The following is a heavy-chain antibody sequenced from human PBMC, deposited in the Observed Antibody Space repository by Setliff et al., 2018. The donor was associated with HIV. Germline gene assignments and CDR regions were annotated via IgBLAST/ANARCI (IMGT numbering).Heavy chain of an antibody. V-gene: IGHV4-38-2*02. D-gene: IGHD2-2*01. CDR1: GFSISTGHY. Sequence: SETLSLTCTVSGFSISTGHYWGWVRQSPGKGLEWIGSVYHSGSTYYAASLKSRVTISVDTSKNQFSLKLTSVTAADTAVYYCAKDQGCSRTSCYGNYYYGMDVWGQGTTVTVSS. CDR3: AKDQGCSRTSCYGNYYYGMDV. CDR2: VYHSGST. J-gene: IGHJ6*02.